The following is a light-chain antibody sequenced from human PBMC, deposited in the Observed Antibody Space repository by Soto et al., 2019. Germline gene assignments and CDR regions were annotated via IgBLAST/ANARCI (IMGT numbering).Light chain of an antibody. CDR1: SSDVGGYNY. V-gene: IGLV2-14*01. J-gene: IGLJ1*01. Sequence: QSALTQPASVSGSPGQSITISCTGTSSDVGGYNYVSWYQKHPGKAPKLIIYEVSNRPSGVSNRFSGSKSGDTASLTISGLYAEDEADYYCSSYTSSSTLYVFGTGTKLTVL. CDR3: SSYTSSSTLYV. CDR2: EVS.